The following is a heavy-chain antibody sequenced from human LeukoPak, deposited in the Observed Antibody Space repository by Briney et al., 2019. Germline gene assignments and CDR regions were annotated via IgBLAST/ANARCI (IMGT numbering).Heavy chain of an antibody. CDR3: AKSPVSSCRGSFCYPFDY. J-gene: IGHJ4*02. Sequence: GGSLRLSCEASGFTFSTYAMSGVRKIPGKGLDWVSPISGSDDGTYYADSVKGRFTISRDNSRNTLYLQMNTLRAEDTAVYFCAKSPVSSCRGSFCYPFDYWGQGNLVTVSS. D-gene: IGHD2-15*01. V-gene: IGHV3-23*01. CDR1: GFTFSTYA. CDR2: ISGSDDGT.